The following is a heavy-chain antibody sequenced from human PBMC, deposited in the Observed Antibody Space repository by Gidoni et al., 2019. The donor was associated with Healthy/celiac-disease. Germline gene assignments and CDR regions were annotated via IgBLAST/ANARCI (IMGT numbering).Heavy chain of an antibody. Sequence: QVQLQEQGPGLVKPSETLALTCTVAGGSISSYYWSGIRQPAGQGLEWIGRIYTSGGTNYNPSLKSRVTMSVDTSKNQFSLKLSSVTAAGTAVYYCARGLVAAGVFDSWGQGTLVTVSS. V-gene: IGHV4-4*07. CDR1: GGSISSYY. J-gene: IGHJ4*02. D-gene: IGHD2-15*01. CDR2: IYTSGGT. CDR3: ARGLVAAGVFDS.